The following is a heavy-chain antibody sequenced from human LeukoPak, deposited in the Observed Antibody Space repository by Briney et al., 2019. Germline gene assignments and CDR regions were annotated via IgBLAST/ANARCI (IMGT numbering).Heavy chain of an antibody. J-gene: IGHJ4*02. CDR3: ARGGLTAGFDY. V-gene: IGHV3-7*01. CDR2: INRDGSQI. D-gene: IGHD3-10*01. Sequence: GGSLRLSCAASGFTLSTSWMTWVRQAPGKGLEWVTNINRDGSQIDYMDSVKGRFTISRDSANNALYLQTNSLRAEDTAVYYCARGGLTAGFDYWGQGTLVTVSS. CDR1: GFTLSTSW.